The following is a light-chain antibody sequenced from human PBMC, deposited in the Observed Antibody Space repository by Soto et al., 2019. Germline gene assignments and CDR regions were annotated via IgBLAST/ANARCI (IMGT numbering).Light chain of an antibody. J-gene: IGKJ1*01. CDR3: PQYNTHPWT. Sequence: DIQMTQSPSTLSATVGDKVTITCRATESVSRWLAWYQQKPGSPPKPLIYDASSLESGVPSRFSGSGSATEFTLTIRSMQTDDVAIYYCPQYNTHPWTFGQGTKVDIK. CDR1: ESVSRW. V-gene: IGKV1-5*01. CDR2: DAS.